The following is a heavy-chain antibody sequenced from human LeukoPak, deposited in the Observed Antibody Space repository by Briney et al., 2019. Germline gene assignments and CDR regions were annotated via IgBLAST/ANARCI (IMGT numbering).Heavy chain of an antibody. D-gene: IGHD1-20*01. Sequence: PSETLSLTCTVSGGSMINYYWSWIRQPPGKGLEWIGYTYYSGTTDYNPSVKSRVSMSVDTSKNQFSLRLRSVTAADTAVYYCAREGGRITGSRDAFDIWGQGTMVTVSS. J-gene: IGHJ3*02. CDR1: GGSMINYY. CDR2: TYYSGTT. V-gene: IGHV4-59*01. CDR3: AREGGRITGSRDAFDI.